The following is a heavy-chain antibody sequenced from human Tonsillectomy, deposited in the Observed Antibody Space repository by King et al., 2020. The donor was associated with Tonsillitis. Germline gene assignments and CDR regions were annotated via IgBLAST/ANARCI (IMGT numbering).Heavy chain of an antibody. V-gene: IGHV3-30*18. CDR2: ISYDGSNT. CDR1: GFTFSSYG. J-gene: IGHJ4*02. Sequence: QLVQSGGGVVQPGRSLRLSCAAPGFTFSSYGMHWVRQAPGKGLEWVAVISYDGSNTYDADSVKGRFTISRDNSKNTLYLQMNSLRAEDTAVYYCAKDRYGSGSYLDYWGQGTLVTVSS. D-gene: IGHD3-10*01. CDR3: AKDRYGSGSYLDY.